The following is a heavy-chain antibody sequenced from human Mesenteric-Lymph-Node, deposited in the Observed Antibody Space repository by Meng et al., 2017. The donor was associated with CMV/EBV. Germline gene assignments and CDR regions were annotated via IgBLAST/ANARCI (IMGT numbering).Heavy chain of an antibody. Sequence: GESLKISCAASGFTFSSYSMNWVRQAPGKGLEWVSYISSSSTIYYADSVKGRFTISRDNAKNSLYLQMNSLRAEDTAVYYCARNMDVWGQGTTVTVSS. V-gene: IGHV3-48*04. CDR2: ISSSSTI. CDR3: ARNMDV. J-gene: IGHJ6*02. CDR1: GFTFSSYS.